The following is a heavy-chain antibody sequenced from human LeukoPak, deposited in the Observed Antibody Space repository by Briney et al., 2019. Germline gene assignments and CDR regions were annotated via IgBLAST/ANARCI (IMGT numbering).Heavy chain of an antibody. J-gene: IGHJ4*02. CDR1: GFTFRSHG. CDR2: IWYDGSNK. V-gene: IGHV3-33*01. Sequence: PGTSLRLSCAASGFTFRSHGMYWVRQAPGKGLEWVTTIWYDGSNKYYADSVKGRFTISRDNPRHTLYLQMNSLRAEDTAVYYCARDRENQYFDFWGQGTLVTVSS. D-gene: IGHD1-14*01. CDR3: ARDRENQYFDF.